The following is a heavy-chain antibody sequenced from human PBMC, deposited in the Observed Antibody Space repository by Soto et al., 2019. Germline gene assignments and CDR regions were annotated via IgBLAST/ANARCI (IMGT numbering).Heavy chain of an antibody. D-gene: IGHD4-17*01. CDR3: ARAHSHIHDYPNLDY. CDR2: IYYSGST. J-gene: IGHJ4*02. CDR1: GGSISSGDYY. V-gene: IGHV4-30-4*01. Sequence: SETLSLTCTVSGGSISSGDYYWSWIRQPPGKGLEWIGYIYYSGSTYYNPSLKSRVTISVDTSKNQFSLKLSSVTAADTAVYYCARAHSHIHDYPNLDYWGQGTLVTVSS.